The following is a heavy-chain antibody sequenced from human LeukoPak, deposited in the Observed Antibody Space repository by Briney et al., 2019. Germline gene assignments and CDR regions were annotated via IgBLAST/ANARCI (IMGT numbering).Heavy chain of an antibody. J-gene: IGHJ3*02. CDR1: GGSISSSSYS. V-gene: IGHV4-39*01. CDR3: ARHADSSGYLDAFDI. D-gene: IGHD3-22*01. Sequence: PTETLSLTCTVSGGSISSSSYSWGCIRQPPGKGLEWIWSIYYSGSTNYNPSLESRVTISVETSKNQFSLKLSSVTAADTAVYYCARHADSSGYLDAFDIWGQGTMVTVSS. CDR2: IYYSGST.